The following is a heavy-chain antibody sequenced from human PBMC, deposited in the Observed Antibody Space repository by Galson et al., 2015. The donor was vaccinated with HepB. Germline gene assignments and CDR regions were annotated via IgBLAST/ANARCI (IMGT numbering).Heavy chain of an antibody. V-gene: IGHV3-20*04. Sequence: SLRLSCAASGFTFNDYGMTWVRQAPGQGLEWVSGLTWNGRSTGYADSVKGRFTISRDNAKNSLYLQMNSLRAEDTALYYCARKAYGDSLDYWGQGTLVTVSS. CDR2: LTWNGRST. CDR1: GFTFNDYG. CDR3: ARKAYGDSLDY. J-gene: IGHJ4*02. D-gene: IGHD4-17*01.